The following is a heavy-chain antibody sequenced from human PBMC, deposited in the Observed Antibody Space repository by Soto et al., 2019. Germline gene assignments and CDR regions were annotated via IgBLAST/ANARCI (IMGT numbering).Heavy chain of an antibody. CDR2: INAGNGKT. D-gene: IGHD6-13*01. CDR3: ARAPGGQQLEGGLADY. CDR1: GYTFTSYA. V-gene: IGHV1-3*01. J-gene: IGHJ4*02. Sequence: QVQLVQSGAEVKKPGASVKVSCKASGYTFTSYAMHWVRQAPGQRLEWRGWINAGNGKTKYSQKFQARVTITRDTSASTAYMELSSLRSEDTAVYYCARAPGGQQLEGGLADYWGQGTLVTVSS.